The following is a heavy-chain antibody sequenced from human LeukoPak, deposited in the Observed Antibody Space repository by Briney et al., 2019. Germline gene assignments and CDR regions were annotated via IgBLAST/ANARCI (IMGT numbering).Heavy chain of an antibody. Sequence: GGSLRLSCAAGGFSFSSYSMNWVRQAPGKRLEWIAYISSYTITYYADFVKGRFTISRDNAKKSLDLQMNSLRAEDTAVYYCAKDGSSEPLDYWGQGTLVTVSS. D-gene: IGHD2-2*01. J-gene: IGHJ4*02. CDR2: ISSYTIT. CDR1: GFSFSSYS. V-gene: IGHV3-48*01. CDR3: AKDGSSEPLDY.